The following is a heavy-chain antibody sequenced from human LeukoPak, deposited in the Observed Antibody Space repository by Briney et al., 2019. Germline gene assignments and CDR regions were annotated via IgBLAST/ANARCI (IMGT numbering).Heavy chain of an antibody. Sequence: GASVKVSCKASGYTFTGYYMHWVRQAPGQGLEWMGRINPNSGGTNYAQKFQGRVTMTRDTSISTAYMELSRLRSDDTAVYYCAREDDYVWGSYHDYWGQGTLVTVSS. CDR1: GYTFTGYY. J-gene: IGHJ4*02. CDR3: AREDDYVWGSYHDY. D-gene: IGHD3-16*01. CDR2: INPNSGGT. V-gene: IGHV1-2*06.